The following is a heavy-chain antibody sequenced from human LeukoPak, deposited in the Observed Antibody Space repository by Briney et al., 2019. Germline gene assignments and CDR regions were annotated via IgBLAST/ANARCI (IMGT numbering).Heavy chain of an antibody. CDR2: TSGSGGST. CDR1: GFTFSSYA. D-gene: IGHD3-22*01. V-gene: IGHV3-23*01. Sequence: GGSLRLSCAASGFTFSSYAMSWVRQAPGKGLEWVSATSGSGGSTYYADSVKGRFTISRDNSKNTLYLQMNSLRAEDTAVYYCAKDISSGYYFDDYWGQGTLVTVSS. CDR3: AKDISSGYYFDDY. J-gene: IGHJ4*02.